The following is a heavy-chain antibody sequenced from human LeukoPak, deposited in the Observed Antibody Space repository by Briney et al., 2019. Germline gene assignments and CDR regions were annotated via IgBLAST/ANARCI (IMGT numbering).Heavy chain of an antibody. D-gene: IGHD4-17*01. Sequence: SGGSLRLSCAASGFTFSSHWMIWVRQAPGKGLEGLANIKQGGREKYYVDSVEGLFTISRDNAKHSLYLQMNSLRAEDTAVYYCARIRAPTTVTYLYYYYYYMDVWGKGTTVTVSS. CDR3: ARIRAPTTVTYLYYYYYYMDV. V-gene: IGHV3-7*01. J-gene: IGHJ6*03. CDR2: IKQGGREK. CDR1: GFTFSSHW.